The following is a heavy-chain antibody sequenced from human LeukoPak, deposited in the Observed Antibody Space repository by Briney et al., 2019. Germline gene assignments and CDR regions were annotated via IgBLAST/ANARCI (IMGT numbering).Heavy chain of an antibody. Sequence: ASVKVSCKASGYTFTSYDINWVRHATGQGLEWMGWMNPNSGNTGYAQKFQGRVTITRNTSISTAYMELSSLRSEDTAVYYCARRSYDFWSGYYTPYYYYMDVWGKGTTVTVSS. J-gene: IGHJ6*03. CDR2: MNPNSGNT. D-gene: IGHD3-3*01. CDR1: GYTFTSYD. CDR3: ARRSYDFWSGYYTPYYYYMDV. V-gene: IGHV1-8*03.